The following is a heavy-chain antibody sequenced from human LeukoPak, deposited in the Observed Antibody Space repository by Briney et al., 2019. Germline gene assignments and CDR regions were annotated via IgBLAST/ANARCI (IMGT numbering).Heavy chain of an antibody. CDR1: GFTFDDYA. CDR2: ISWNSGSV. D-gene: IGHD3-10*01. CDR3: AKVSGGSGSYPY. Sequence: QPGGSLRLSCAASGFTFDDYAMHWVRQAPGKGLEWVSGISWNSGSVGYADSVKGRFTISRDNAENSLYLQMNSLRAEDTALYYCAKVSGGSGSYPYWGQGTLVTVSS. V-gene: IGHV3-9*01. J-gene: IGHJ4*02.